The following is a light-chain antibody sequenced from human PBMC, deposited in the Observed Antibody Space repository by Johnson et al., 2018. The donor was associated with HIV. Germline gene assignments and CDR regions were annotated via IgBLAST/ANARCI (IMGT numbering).Light chain of an antibody. CDR2: ENN. CDR1: SSNIGNNY. CDR3: GTWDSSLSEGV. V-gene: IGLV1-51*02. Sequence: SSSNIGNNYVSWYQQLPGTAPKLLIYENNKRPSGIPDRFSGSKSGTSATMGITGLQTGDEADYYCGTWDSSLSEGVFGTGTKVTVL. J-gene: IGLJ1*01.